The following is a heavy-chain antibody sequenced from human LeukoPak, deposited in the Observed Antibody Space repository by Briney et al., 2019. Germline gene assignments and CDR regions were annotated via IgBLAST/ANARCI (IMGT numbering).Heavy chain of an antibody. CDR2: VNHSGTT. V-gene: IGHV4-34*01. Sequence: PSETLSLTCAVYGRSFSGHYWSWIRQTPGNGLEWIGDVNHSGTTNYNPSLKSRVTISVDTSKNQFSLKLSSVTAADTAVYYCARHRGGEQQLNDAFDIWGQGTMVTVSS. CDR1: GRSFSGHY. D-gene: IGHD6-13*01. CDR3: ARHRGGEQQLNDAFDI. J-gene: IGHJ3*02.